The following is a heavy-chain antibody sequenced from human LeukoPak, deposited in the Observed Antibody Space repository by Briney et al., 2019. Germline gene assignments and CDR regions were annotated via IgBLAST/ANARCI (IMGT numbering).Heavy chain of an antibody. J-gene: IGHJ4*02. D-gene: IGHD3-16*01. Sequence: SEALSLTCNGSGGSISRYYYTGIRQPPGKDLEWIGYLYYSGSTNYPPSLKSRVTISLATSMKQFSLNLRSVTAADAAVYFCVYGPNHYYFDHWGQGTLVAVSS. CDR2: LYYSGST. CDR1: GGSISRYY. CDR3: VYGPNHYYFDH. V-gene: IGHV4-59*01.